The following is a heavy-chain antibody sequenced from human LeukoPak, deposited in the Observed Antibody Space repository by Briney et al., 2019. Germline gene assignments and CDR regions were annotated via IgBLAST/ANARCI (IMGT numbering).Heavy chain of an antibody. J-gene: IGHJ4*02. CDR3: ARGPGIAAPGGDY. CDR2: INPSGTIT. Sequence: ASVKVSCKASGITFTSYYIHWVRQAPGRGLEWMGKINPSGTITTYAPKYQGRVTVTKDTSTSTAYMELRSLRSDDTAVYYCARGPGIAAPGGDYWGQGTLVTVSS. D-gene: IGHD6-13*01. V-gene: IGHV1-46*01. CDR1: GITFTSYY.